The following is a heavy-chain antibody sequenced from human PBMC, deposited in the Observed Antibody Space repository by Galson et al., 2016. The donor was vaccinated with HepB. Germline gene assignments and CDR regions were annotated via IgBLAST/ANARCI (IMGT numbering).Heavy chain of an antibody. CDR2: IKSTTHGGTT. V-gene: IGHV3-15*01. CDR1: GISFRNVW. CDR3: TTWVPKVATIKDY. D-gene: IGHD5-12*01. Sequence: SLRLSCAASGISFRNVWMSWVRQAPGRGLEWVGRIKSTTHGGTTDYAAPLKGRFTIPRDGSKKTVYLQMNSLETEDTAVYYCTTWVPKVATIKDYWGQGTLVTVSS. J-gene: IGHJ4*02.